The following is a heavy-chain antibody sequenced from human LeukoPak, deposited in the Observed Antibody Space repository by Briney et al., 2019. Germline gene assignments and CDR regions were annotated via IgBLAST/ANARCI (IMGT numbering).Heavy chain of an antibody. J-gene: IGHJ4*02. Sequence: GASVEVSCKASGGTFSSYAISWVRQAPGQGLEWMGGIIPIFGTANYAQKFQGRVTITADESTSTAYMELSSLRSEDTAVYYCARGDRALLDYWGQGTLVTVSS. V-gene: IGHV1-69*13. CDR3: ARGDRALLDY. D-gene: IGHD2-21*01. CDR1: GGTFSSYA. CDR2: IIPIFGTA.